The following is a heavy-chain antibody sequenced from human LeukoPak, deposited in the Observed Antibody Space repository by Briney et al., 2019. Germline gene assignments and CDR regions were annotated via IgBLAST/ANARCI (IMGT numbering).Heavy chain of an antibody. CDR2: INPSGGST. CDR3: ARVVLGSGKAVALGY. J-gene: IGHJ4*02. D-gene: IGHD1-1*01. Sequence: ASVKVSCKASGYTFTSYYKHWVRQAPGQGLEWMGIINPSGGSTSYAQKFQGRVTMTRDTSTSTVYMELSSLRSEDTAVYYCARVVLGSGKAVALGYWGQGTLVTVSS. V-gene: IGHV1-46*01. CDR1: GYTFTSYY.